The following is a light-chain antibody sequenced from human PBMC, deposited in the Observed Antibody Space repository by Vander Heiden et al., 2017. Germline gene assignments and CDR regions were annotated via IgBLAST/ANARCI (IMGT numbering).Light chain of an antibody. Sequence: DIQMTQSPSSLSASGGDRVTITCRASQSSTSCLKWYQQKPGEAPKLLIYAASTLESGVPSRFSGSGSGTDFTLTISSLQPEDFATYYCQHSYSAPYTFGQGTKLEIK. CDR2: AAS. CDR1: QSSTSC. CDR3: QHSYSAPYT. V-gene: IGKV1-39*01. J-gene: IGKJ2*01.